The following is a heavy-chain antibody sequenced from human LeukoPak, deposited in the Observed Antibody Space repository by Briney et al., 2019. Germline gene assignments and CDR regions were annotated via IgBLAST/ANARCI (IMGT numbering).Heavy chain of an antibody. Sequence: GGSLRLSCAASGFTFSSYGMSWVRQAPGKGLEWVSAISGSGGSTYYADSVKGRFTISRDNSKNTLYLQMNSLRAEDTAVYFCAKDRLGGPYFFHYWGQGTLVTVSS. D-gene: IGHD3-16*01. CDR3: AKDRLGGPYFFHY. CDR1: GFTFSSYG. V-gene: IGHV3-23*01. CDR2: ISGSGGST. J-gene: IGHJ4*02.